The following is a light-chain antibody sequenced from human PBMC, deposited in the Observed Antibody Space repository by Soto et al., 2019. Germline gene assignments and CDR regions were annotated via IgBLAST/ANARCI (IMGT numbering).Light chain of an antibody. CDR1: QTISTD. Sequence: EIVMTQSPATLSVSPGERATLSCRASQTISTDLAWYQQKPGQAPRLLIYGASTRATTFPARFSGGGSGTEFTLTISNLQSEDFAVYYCQQYNDWPPLTFGGGTKVDIK. V-gene: IGKV3-15*01. CDR3: QQYNDWPPLT. J-gene: IGKJ4*01. CDR2: GAS.